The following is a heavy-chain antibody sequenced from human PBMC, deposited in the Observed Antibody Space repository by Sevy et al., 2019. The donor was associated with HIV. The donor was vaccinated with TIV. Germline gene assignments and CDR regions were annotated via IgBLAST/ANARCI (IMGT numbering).Heavy chain of an antibody. J-gene: IGHJ4*02. Sequence: ASVKVSGKGSGYTFIGYYIHWVRQAPGQGLEWMGRVNPNSGDTRYAQKFQGRVTMTRDMSISTAYMELSRLRSDDTAVYFCARECGWDSNTYYPSTFWGQGTLVTVSS. V-gene: IGHV1-2*06. CDR2: VNPNSGDT. CDR3: ARECGWDSNTYYPSTF. D-gene: IGHD2-2*01. CDR1: GYTFIGYY.